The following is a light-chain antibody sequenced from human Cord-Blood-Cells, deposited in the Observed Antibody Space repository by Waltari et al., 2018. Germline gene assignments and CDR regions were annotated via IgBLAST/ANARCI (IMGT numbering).Light chain of an antibody. V-gene: IGLV2-8*01. Sequence: QSALTQPPSASGSPGQSVTISCTGTSSDVGGYNYVSWYQQHPGKAPKLMIYEVSKRPSGVPDRFSGSKSGNTASLTVSGLQAEDEADYYCSSDAGSNNYVLGTGTKVTVL. CDR1: SSDVGGYNY. J-gene: IGLJ1*01. CDR2: EVS. CDR3: SSDAGSNNYV.